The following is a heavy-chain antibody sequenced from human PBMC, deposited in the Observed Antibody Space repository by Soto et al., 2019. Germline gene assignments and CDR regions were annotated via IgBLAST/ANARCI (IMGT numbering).Heavy chain of an antibody. J-gene: IGHJ6*03. CDR1: GGSISSYY. CDR3: ASMTTGSLYDYYSYYMDV. V-gene: IGHV4-59*01. Sequence: QVQLQESGPGLVKPSETLSLTCTVSGGSISSYYWSWIRQPPGKGLEWIGYIYYSGSTNYNPSLKSRVTIAVDTSKNQFSLKLSSVTAADTAVYYCASMTTGSLYDYYSYYMDVWGKGTTVTVSS. D-gene: IGHD4-4*01. CDR2: IYYSGST.